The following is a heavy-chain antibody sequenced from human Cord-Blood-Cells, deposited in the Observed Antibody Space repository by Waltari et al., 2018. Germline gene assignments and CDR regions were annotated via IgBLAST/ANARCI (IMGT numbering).Heavy chain of an antibody. D-gene: IGHD6-13*01. CDR2: INACNGNT. J-gene: IGHJ4*02. V-gene: IGHV1-3*01. CDR3: ARASPAPYSSSWFDY. Sequence: QVQLVQSGAAVKKPGASVKVSCKASGYTFTRYAMPWVRPGPGQRLAGMGWINACNGNTKYAQKFQGRVTITRDTSASTAYMELSSLRSEDTAVYYCARASPAPYSSSWFDYWGQGTLVTVSS. CDR1: GYTFTRYA.